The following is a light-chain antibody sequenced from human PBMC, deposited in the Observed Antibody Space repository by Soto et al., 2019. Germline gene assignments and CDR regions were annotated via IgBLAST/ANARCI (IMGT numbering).Light chain of an antibody. J-gene: IGKJ1*01. CDR3: QQRGNWPWT. V-gene: IGKV3-11*01. Sequence: EIVLTQSPATLSLSPGERATLSCRASQSVSSSLAWYQQKPGQAPSLLIYDASNRATGIPARFSGSGSGTDFTLTISSLEPEDFAVYYCQQRGNWPWTFGQGTKVEIK. CDR2: DAS. CDR1: QSVSSS.